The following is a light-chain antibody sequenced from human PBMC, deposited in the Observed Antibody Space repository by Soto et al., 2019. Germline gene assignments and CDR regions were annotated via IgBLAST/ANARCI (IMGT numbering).Light chain of an antibody. Sequence: QPVLTQSPSASASLGASVKLTCTLSSGHGNYVIAWHQQQPEKGPRYLMKVKSDDSHSKGDGIPDRFSGSSSGAERYLAISSLQSEDEADEYCQTWDTGNVVFGGGTKVTVL. V-gene: IGLV4-69*01. CDR2: VKSDDSH. J-gene: IGLJ2*01. CDR3: QTWDTGNVV. CDR1: SGHGNYV.